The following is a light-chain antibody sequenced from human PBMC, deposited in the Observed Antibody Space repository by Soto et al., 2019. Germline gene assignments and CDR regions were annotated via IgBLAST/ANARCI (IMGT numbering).Light chain of an antibody. CDR3: QQYINWPRT. CDR1: QRLSSN. V-gene: IGKV3-15*01. J-gene: IGKJ1*01. CDR2: GAS. Sequence: EIVLTQSPVTLSVSPGERVSLSCRASQRLSSNLAWYQQRPGQAPRLLIYGASIRATDIPARFIGSGSGTEFTLTISSLQSEDFAVYYCQQYINWPRTFGQGTKVDI.